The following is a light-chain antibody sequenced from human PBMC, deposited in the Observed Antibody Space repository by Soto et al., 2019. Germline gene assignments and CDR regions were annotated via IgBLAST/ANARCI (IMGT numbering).Light chain of an antibody. Sequence: VLTQPSSLSASPGASASLTCTLRSGINVGTYRIYWYQQKPGSPPQYLLRYKSDSDKQQGSGVPSRFSGSKDASANAGILLISGLQSEDEADYYCMIWHSSAYVFGTGTKVTVL. V-gene: IGLV5-45*03. J-gene: IGLJ1*01. CDR3: MIWHSSAYV. CDR2: YKSDSDK. CDR1: SGINVGTYR.